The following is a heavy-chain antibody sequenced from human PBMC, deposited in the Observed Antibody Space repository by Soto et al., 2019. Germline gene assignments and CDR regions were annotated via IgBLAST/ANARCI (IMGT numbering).Heavy chain of an antibody. V-gene: IGHV4-39*01. D-gene: IGHD2-2*02. J-gene: IGHJ5*02. Sequence: SETLSLTCTVSGGAIIRSTYYLFWIRQRPWNGLELIGSIYYSGSTYYRPSLKSRVTISVDTSKNQFSLKLSSVTAADTAVYYCARQVPAAIRLGWFDPWGQGTLVTVSS. CDR2: IYYSGST. CDR1: GGAIIRSTYY. CDR3: ARQVPAAIRLGWFDP.